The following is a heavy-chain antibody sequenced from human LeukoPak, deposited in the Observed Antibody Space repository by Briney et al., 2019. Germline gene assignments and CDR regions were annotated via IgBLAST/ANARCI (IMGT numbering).Heavy chain of an antibody. CDR1: GGSFSAYS. CDR3: AREGRACGGGCYPALWYFDL. J-gene: IGHJ2*01. D-gene: IGHD2-21*02. Sequence: PSETLSLTCGVHGGSFSAYSWSWIRQSPGKGLEWIGEINHSGSTNYNPSLKSRVTISVDTSKNQFSLKLSSVTAAETAVYYCAREGRACGGGCYPALWYFDLWGRGTLVTVSS. V-gene: IGHV4-34*01. CDR2: INHSGST.